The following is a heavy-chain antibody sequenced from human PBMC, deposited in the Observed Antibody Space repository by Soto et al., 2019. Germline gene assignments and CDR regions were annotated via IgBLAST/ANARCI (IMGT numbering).Heavy chain of an antibody. CDR3: AKPYYEILTGYSPFDS. CDR1: GFTFSNYA. Sequence: LRLSCAASGFTFSNYAMSWVRQAPGRGLEWVSAISGSGGSTYYSDSVKGRFTISRDNSKNTLSLQVNSLNAEDTALYYCAKPYYEILTGYSPFDSWGQGTLVTVSS. V-gene: IGHV3-23*01. J-gene: IGHJ4*02. CDR2: ISGSGGST. D-gene: IGHD3-9*01.